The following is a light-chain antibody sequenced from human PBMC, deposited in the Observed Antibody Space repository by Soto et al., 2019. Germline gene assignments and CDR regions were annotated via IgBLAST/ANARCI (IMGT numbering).Light chain of an antibody. J-gene: IGLJ3*02. V-gene: IGLV1-44*01. Sequence: QSVLTQPPSASGNPGQRVTISCSGSSSNIGSNNVNWYQQLPGTAPKLLIYSDYLRPSGVPDRFSGSKSGTSAALAISWLQSEDEADYYCAAWDDSLIWVFGGGTKLTVL. CDR1: SSNIGSNN. CDR3: AAWDDSLIWV. CDR2: SDY.